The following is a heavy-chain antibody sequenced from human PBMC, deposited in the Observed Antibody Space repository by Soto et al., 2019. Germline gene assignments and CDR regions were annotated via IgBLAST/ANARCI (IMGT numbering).Heavy chain of an antibody. V-gene: IGHV3-7*01. CDR3: ARARWWLVH. J-gene: IGHJ4*02. D-gene: IGHD6-19*01. Sequence: EVQLVESGGGLVQPGGSLRLSCAASGFTFSGYWMNWVRQAPGKGLEWVANIKQDGGEKYYVDSVKGRFTISRDNAKISRYLQMNSLSAEDTAVYYCARARWWLVHWGQGTLGTVCS. CDR2: IKQDGGEK. CDR1: GFTFSGYW.